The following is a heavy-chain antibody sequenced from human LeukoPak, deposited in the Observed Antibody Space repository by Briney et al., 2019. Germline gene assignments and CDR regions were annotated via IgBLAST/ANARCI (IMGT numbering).Heavy chain of an antibody. CDR1: GFTFSSYG. V-gene: IGHV3-23*01. Sequence: PGGSLRLSCATSGFTFSSYGMSWVRQAPGKGLEWVSTISGSGGSTYYADSVKGRFTISRDNSKNTLYLQMNSLRAEDTAVYYCAKEGREGFDYWGQGTLVTVSS. CDR2: ISGSGGST. D-gene: IGHD1-26*01. CDR3: AKEGREGFDY. J-gene: IGHJ4*02.